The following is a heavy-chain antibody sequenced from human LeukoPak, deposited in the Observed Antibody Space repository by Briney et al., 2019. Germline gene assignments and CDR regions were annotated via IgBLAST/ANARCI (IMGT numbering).Heavy chain of an antibody. J-gene: IGHJ6*03. CDR2: VFTTGGT. Sequence: SETLSLTCTVSGASMSSSFWIWVRESAGKGLEWIGHVFTTGGTNYNPSLKSRVSISVDKSKNQVSLKLTSVAAADTAVYFCARTSGSYSHPYYYYYYMDIWGSGTTVTVSS. CDR1: GASMSSSF. CDR3: ARTSGSYSHPYYYYYYMDI. V-gene: IGHV4-4*07. D-gene: IGHD3-10*01.